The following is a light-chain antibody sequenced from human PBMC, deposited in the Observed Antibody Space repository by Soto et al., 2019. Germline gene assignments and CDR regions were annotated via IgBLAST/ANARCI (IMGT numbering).Light chain of an antibody. Sequence: ERVLTQSPATLSLSPGERATLSCRASQSVYKKLAWYQQKPGQAPRLLIYGASTRATGVLGRFNGSGSGTEFTLTIGSLLSEDFAVYYCQQYSNWPQTFGQGTKVDIK. CDR3: QQYSNWPQT. V-gene: IGKV3-15*01. CDR2: GAS. CDR1: QSVYKK. J-gene: IGKJ1*01.